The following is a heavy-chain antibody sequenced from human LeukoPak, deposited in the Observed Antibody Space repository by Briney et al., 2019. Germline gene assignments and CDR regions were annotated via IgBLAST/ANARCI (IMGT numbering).Heavy chain of an antibody. J-gene: IGHJ3*02. Sequence: QPGRSLRLSCAASGFTFSNYGMHWVRQAPGKGLEGVAVIAYDGRNEHYAEFVKGRFTISRDTSKTTLYLQMYRLRAEVTAVYFCAKDQGIAVTGTDDAFDIWGQGTRVTVSS. CDR1: GFTFSNYG. V-gene: IGHV3-30*18. CDR2: IAYDGRNE. D-gene: IGHD6-19*01. CDR3: AKDQGIAVTGTDDAFDI.